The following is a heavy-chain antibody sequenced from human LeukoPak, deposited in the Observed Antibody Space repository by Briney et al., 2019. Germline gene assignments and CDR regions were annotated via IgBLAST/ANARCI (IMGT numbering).Heavy chain of an antibody. CDR2: INPNSGGT. CDR3: ARLQGQWLLHDY. D-gene: IGHD6-19*01. Sequence: ASVKVSCKASGYTFTDFYIHWVRQAPGQGLEWMGWINPNSGGTKYAQKFQGRVTMTRDTSISTAYMELSRLRSDDTAVYYCARLQGQWLLHDYWGQGTLVTVSS. CDR1: GYTFTDFY. V-gene: IGHV1-2*02. J-gene: IGHJ4*02.